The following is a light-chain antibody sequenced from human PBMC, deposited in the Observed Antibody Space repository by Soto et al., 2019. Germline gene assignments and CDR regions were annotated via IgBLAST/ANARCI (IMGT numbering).Light chain of an antibody. V-gene: IGLV4-60*02. CDR2: LEGSGSY. J-gene: IGLJ2*01. CDR3: ETWDTNVVV. CDR1: SGHSTYI. Sequence: QPVLTQSSSASASLGSSVKLTCTLSSGHSTYIIAWHQQQPGKAPRYLIKLEGSGSYNKGSGIPDRFSGYSSGADRYLTISNLQFEDEADYYCETWDTNVVVFGGGTKLTVL.